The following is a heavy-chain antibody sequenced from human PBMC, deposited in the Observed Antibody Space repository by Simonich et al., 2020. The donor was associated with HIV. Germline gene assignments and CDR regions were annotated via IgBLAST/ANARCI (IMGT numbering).Heavy chain of an antibody. J-gene: IGHJ4*02. CDR1: GGSVSGYY. Sequence: QVQLQQWGAGLLKPSETLSLTCAVYGGSVSGYYWGWIRQPPGKGLEWIREINHSGITNYKSSLNSRTTISVDKSKNQFSLKLSSVTAADTAIYYCARRDRELILYFDYWGQGNLVTVSS. CDR2: INHSGIT. CDR3: ARRDRELILYFDY. D-gene: IGHD3-3*01. V-gene: IGHV4-34*01.